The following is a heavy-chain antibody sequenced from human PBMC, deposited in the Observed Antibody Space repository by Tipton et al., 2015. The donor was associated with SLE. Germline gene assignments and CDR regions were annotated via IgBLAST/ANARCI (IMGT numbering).Heavy chain of an antibody. CDR3: SAARKVEWEPLLSFCVY. D-gene: IGHD1-26*01. V-gene: IGHV1-24*01. Sequence: QLVQSGAEVKKPGASVKVSCKVSGDSLSELSMHWVRQAPGKGLEWMGGFDPEDRKTIYAQKFQGRVTMTEDTSSNTAYMELSSLRSEDTAIYYCSAARKVEWEPLLSFCVYWGQGTLVSVSS. J-gene: IGHJ4*02. CDR2: FDPEDRKT. CDR1: GDSLSELS.